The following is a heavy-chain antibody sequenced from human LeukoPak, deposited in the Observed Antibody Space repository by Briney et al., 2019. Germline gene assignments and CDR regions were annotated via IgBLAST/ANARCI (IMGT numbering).Heavy chain of an antibody. CDR1: GYSISSGGYY. CDR2: IYASGST. V-gene: IGHV4-61*02. CDR3: AAETLGIGFDF. J-gene: IGHJ4*02. Sequence: SETLSLTCTVSGYSISSGGYYWSWLRQPAGKGLEWIGRIYASGSTNYNPSLASRVTISLDTSKNQFSLKLSSVTAADTAVYYCAAETLGIGFDFWGQGPLVTVSS. D-gene: IGHD1-26*01.